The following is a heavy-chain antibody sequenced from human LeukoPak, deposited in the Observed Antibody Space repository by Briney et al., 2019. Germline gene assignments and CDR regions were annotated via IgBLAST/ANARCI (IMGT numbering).Heavy chain of an antibody. CDR3: ARQRAAVAPKGGDAFDI. CDR2: IYPGDSDT. Sequence: GGSLKISCKGSGYSFTSYWIGWGRQMPGKGLEWMGIIYPGDSDTRYSPSFQGQVTISADKSISTAYLQWSSLKASDTAMYYCARQRAAVAPKGGDAFDIWGQGTMVTVSS. CDR1: GYSFTSYW. J-gene: IGHJ3*02. V-gene: IGHV5-51*01. D-gene: IGHD6-19*01.